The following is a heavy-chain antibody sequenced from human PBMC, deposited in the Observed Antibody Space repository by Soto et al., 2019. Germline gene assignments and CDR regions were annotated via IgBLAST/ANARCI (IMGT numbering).Heavy chain of an antibody. CDR2: ISGSGDRA. CDR1: GFIFSSYP. D-gene: IGHD1-1*01. Sequence: HPGGSLRLSCAASGFIFSSYPMSWVRHAPGRGLQWLSTISGSGDRAFYADSVRGRFTISRDSSKNTLYLQMNSLGAEDTAIYYCAKESWKNYFENWGQGTLVTVSS. J-gene: IGHJ4*02. V-gene: IGHV3-23*01. CDR3: AKESWKNYFEN.